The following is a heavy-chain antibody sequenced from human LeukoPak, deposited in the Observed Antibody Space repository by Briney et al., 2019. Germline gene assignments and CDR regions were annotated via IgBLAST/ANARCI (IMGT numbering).Heavy chain of an antibody. CDR3: ARGFGSGNYYYGWFDP. D-gene: IGHD3-10*01. CDR2: IHDSGST. Sequence: SQTLPLTCTVSGGSISSGDYPWNWIRQPPGKGLEWIGFIHDSGSTLYNPSLKSRIIISRDVSRNQFSLQLTSVTAADTAVYCARGFGSGNYYYGWFDPWGQGALVTVSS. CDR1: GGSISSGDYP. V-gene: IGHV4-30-4*01. J-gene: IGHJ5*02.